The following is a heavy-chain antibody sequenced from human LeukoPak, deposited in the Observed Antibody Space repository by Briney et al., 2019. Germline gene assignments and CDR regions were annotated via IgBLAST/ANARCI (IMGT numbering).Heavy chain of an antibody. D-gene: IGHD6-19*01. CDR3: ARVASSGWYYFDY. CDR1: GYTFTSYD. Sequence: ASVKVSCKAFGYTFTSYDINWVRQATGQGLEWMGWMDPNSGSAGYAQKFQGRVTMTWNASISTAYMELSSLRSEDTAVYYCARVASSGWYYFDYWGQGTLVTVSS. CDR2: MDPNSGSA. V-gene: IGHV1-8*01. J-gene: IGHJ4*02.